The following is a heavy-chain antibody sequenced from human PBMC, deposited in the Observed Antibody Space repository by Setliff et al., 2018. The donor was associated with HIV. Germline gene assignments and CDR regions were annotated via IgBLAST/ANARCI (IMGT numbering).Heavy chain of an antibody. V-gene: IGHV3-11*05. J-gene: IGHJ1*01. D-gene: IGHD1-26*01. CDR2: ISSSGGYT. CDR3: VRDGGGSDQKYFQH. Sequence: GGSLRLSCAASGFTFSDYYMSWVRQAPGKGLEWVSYISSSGGYTMYAESVQGRFTISRDNAINSLYLQMNRLRAEDTAVYYCVRDGGGSDQKYFQHWGQGTLVTVSS. CDR1: GFTFSDYY.